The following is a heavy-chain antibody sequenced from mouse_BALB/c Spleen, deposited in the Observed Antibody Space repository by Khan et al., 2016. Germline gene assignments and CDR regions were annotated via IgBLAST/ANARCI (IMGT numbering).Heavy chain of an antibody. CDR2: INPSGEHT. V-gene: IGHV1-4*02. D-gene: IGHD1-1*01. J-gene: IGHJ4*01. CDR3: ARGCNYRASPMDY. CDR1: GYTFISYT. Sequence: QVQLKQSEAELARPGASVNMSCKASGYTFISYTINWVKRRPGPGLEWIGYINPSGEHTDYNKKFKDKTTLTVDKSSSPAYMPINSLPSEDSAVYYCARGCNYRASPMDYCGQGTSVTVSS.